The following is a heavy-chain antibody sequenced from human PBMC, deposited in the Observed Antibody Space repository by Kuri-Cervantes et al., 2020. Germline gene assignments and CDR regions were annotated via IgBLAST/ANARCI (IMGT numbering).Heavy chain of an antibody. J-gene: IGHJ3*02. CDR3: ASRSSGWYDAFDI. CDR1: GYSFTSYW. D-gene: IGHD6-19*01. CDR2: IYPRDSDT. Sequence: GESLKISCKGSGYSFTSYWIGWVRQMPGKGLEWMGIIYPRDSDTRYSPSFQGQVTIPADKSVSTAYLQWSSLKASDTAMYYCASRSSGWYDAFDIWGQGTMVTVSS. V-gene: IGHV5-51*01.